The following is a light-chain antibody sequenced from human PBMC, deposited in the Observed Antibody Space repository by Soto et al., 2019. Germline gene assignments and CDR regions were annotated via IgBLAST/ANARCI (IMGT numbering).Light chain of an antibody. CDR3: QQYNSYPLT. Sequence: DIQMTQSPSTLPESVGDRATIICRASQRISSWLAWYQQKPGKAPKLLIYDASSLESGVPSRFSGSGSGTEFTLTISSLQPDDFATYYCQQYNSYPLTFGGGTKVEIK. CDR1: QRISSW. J-gene: IGKJ4*01. V-gene: IGKV1-5*02. CDR2: DAS.